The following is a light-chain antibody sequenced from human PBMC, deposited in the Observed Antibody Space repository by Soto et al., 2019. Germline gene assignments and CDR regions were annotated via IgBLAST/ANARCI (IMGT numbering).Light chain of an antibody. CDR1: QPVNSGY. J-gene: IGKJ1*01. V-gene: IGKV3-20*01. Sequence: IVLTQSPATLSLSPGEGATLSCRASQPVNSGYLAWYQQKPGQAPSLLMYGVYTRDTGIPDRFSGSGAVTDFTLPISRLEPGDFAVYYFQVYGSSPKTFGQGTNVE. CDR3: QVYGSSPKT. CDR2: GVY.